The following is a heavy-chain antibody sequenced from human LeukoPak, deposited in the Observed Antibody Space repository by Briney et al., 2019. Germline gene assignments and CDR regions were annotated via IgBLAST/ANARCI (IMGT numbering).Heavy chain of an antibody. J-gene: IGHJ4*02. CDR3: ARDGTRYSSGWSPDFDC. CDR1: GFTFSSYA. V-gene: IGHV3-30*04. CDR2: ISYDGSNK. Sequence: GGSLRLSCAASGFTFSSYAMHWVRQAPGKGLEWVAVISYDGSNKYYADSVKGRFTISRDNSKNTLYLQMNSLRAEDTAVYYCARDGTRYSSGWSPDFDCWGQGTLVTVSS. D-gene: IGHD6-19*01.